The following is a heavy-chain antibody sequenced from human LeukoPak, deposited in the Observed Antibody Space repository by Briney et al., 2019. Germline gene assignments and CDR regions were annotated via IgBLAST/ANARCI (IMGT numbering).Heavy chain of an antibody. V-gene: IGHV1-8*03. J-gene: IGHJ6*03. Sequence: ASVKVSCKTSGYTFTNFDINWVRQASGHGLEWMGWMNPNSGNTGYAQKFQGRVTITSNTSISTAYMELSSLRSEDTAVYYCARAPSWNYNRYYYYVDVWGRGTTVTVSS. CDR2: MNPNSGNT. CDR3: ARAPSWNYNRYYYYVDV. CDR1: GYTFTNFD. D-gene: IGHD1-7*01.